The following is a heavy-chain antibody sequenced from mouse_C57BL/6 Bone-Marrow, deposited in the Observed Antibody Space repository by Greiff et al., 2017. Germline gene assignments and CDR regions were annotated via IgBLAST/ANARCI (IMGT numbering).Heavy chain of an antibody. V-gene: IGHV1-69*01. Sequence: QVQLQQPGAELVMPGASVKLSCTASGYTFTSYWMHWVKQRPGQGLEWIGEIDPSDSYTNYNQKFKGKSTLTVNKSSSTAYMQLSSLTSEDSAVYYCARWAMDYWGQGTSVTVSS. CDR2: IDPSDSYT. CDR3: ARWAMDY. CDR1: GYTFTSYW. J-gene: IGHJ4*01.